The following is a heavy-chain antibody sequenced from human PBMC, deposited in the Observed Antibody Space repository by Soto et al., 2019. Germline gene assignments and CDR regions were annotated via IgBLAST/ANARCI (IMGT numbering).Heavy chain of an antibody. J-gene: IGHJ4*02. CDR1: GFTFSNYA. D-gene: IGHD1-1*01. CDR2: ISGSGDRT. V-gene: IGHV3-23*01. Sequence: EVELLESGGGLVQPGGSLRLSCAASGFTFSNYAMSWVRQTPGKGLEGVSVISGSGDRTYNADSVKGRFTISRDNSKNTLFLQMNSLGAEDTAVYYCAKCDGDWNAYFHYWGQGTLVTVSS. CDR3: AKCDGDWNAYFHY.